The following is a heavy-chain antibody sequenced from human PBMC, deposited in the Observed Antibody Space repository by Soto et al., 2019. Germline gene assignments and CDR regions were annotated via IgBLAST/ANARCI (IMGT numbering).Heavy chain of an antibody. V-gene: IGHV3-11*01. CDR3: GRGPYMLEYSSSFYFDY. CDR1: GFTFSDYY. D-gene: IGHD6-6*01. J-gene: IGHJ4*02. CDR2: ISRSGSTI. Sequence: GGSLRLSCAASGFTFSDYYMSWIRQAPGKGLEWVSYISRSGSTIYYADSVKGRFTISRDNAKNSLYLQMNSLRAEDTAVYYCGRGPYMLEYSSSFYFDYWGQGTLVTVSS.